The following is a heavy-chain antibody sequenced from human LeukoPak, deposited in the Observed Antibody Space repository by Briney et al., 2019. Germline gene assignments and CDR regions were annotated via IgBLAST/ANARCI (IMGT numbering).Heavy chain of an antibody. D-gene: IGHD6-19*01. CDR2: ISSSSSYI. Sequence: GGSLRLSCAASGFTFSSYEMNWVRQAPGKGLEWVSSISSSSSYIYYADSVKGRFTISRDNAKNSLYLQMNSLRAEDTAVYYCARDRSGPGGFDPWGQGTLVTVSS. CDR1: GFTFSSYE. CDR3: ARDRSGPGGFDP. V-gene: IGHV3-21*01. J-gene: IGHJ5*02.